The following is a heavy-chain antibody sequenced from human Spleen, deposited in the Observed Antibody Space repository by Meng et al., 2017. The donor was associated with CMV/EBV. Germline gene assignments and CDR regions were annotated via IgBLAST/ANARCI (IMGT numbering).Heavy chain of an antibody. CDR2: IKQDGSEK. CDR1: GFTFSSYW. D-gene: IGHD4-11*01. CDR3: ARDSRGKYYSGVDY. Sequence: GESLKISCAVSGFTFSSYWMSWVRQAPGKGLEWVANIKQDGSEKYYVDSVKGRFTISRDNAKNSLYLQMNTLRAEDTAVYYCARDSRGKYYSGVDYWGQGTLVTVSS. J-gene: IGHJ4*02. V-gene: IGHV3-7*01.